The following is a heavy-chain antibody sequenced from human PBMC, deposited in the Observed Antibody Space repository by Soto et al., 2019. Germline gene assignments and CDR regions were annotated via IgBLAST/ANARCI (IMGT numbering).Heavy chain of an antibody. V-gene: IGHV3-48*03. D-gene: IGHD4-17*01. CDR3: ARSTVTSD. Sequence: GESLRLSCATSGFSFSSFEMIWVRQAPGKGLEWISYISDSGSTMYYADSVKGRFTISRDNAKNSLYLQMSSLRVEDTALYYCARSTVTSDWGQGTQVTVSS. J-gene: IGHJ4*02. CDR1: GFSFSSFE. CDR2: ISDSGSTM.